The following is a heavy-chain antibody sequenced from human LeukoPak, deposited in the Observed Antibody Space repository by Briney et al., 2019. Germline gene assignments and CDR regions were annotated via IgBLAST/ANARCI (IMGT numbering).Heavy chain of an antibody. V-gene: IGHV3-7*01. CDR2: IRKDGSDK. Sequence: PGGSLRLSCVASGFTFSNYWMSWVRQAPGKGLEWVANIRKDGSDKYYVDSVKGRFTISRDNAKNSLYLQMNSLRAEDTAVYYCATDPAGIGSESYWGQGTRVTVSS. D-gene: IGHD1-14*01. CDR3: ATDPAGIGSESY. CDR1: GFTFSNYW. J-gene: IGHJ4*02.